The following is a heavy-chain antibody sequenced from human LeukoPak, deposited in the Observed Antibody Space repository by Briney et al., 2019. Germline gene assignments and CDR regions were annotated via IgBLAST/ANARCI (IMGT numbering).Heavy chain of an antibody. CDR2: IYTSGTT. V-gene: IGHV4-61*02. J-gene: IGHJ5*02. CDR3: ARVGIAAGYDWFDP. D-gene: IGHD6-13*01. Sequence: PSQTLSLTCTVSGGSISSGSYYWSWIRQPAGKGLEWIGRIYTSGTTNYSPSLKSRVTISVDTSKNRFSLKLSSVTAADTAAYYCARVGIAAGYDWFDPWGQGTLVTVSS. CDR1: GGSISSGSYY.